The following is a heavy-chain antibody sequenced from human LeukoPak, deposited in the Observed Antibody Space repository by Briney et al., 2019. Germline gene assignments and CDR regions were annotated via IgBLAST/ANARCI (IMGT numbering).Heavy chain of an antibody. V-gene: IGHV3-74*01. Sequence: PGGSLRLPCAASGFTFSNHWMHWVRQAPGKGLMWVSRINRDGSRTDYADSVKGRFTISRDDAKNTLYLQVSSLRAEDTAVYFCARGGSDTAMAHDYWGQGTLVAVSS. CDR3: ARGGSDTAMAHDY. J-gene: IGHJ4*02. CDR2: INRDGSRT. D-gene: IGHD5-18*01. CDR1: GFTFSNHW.